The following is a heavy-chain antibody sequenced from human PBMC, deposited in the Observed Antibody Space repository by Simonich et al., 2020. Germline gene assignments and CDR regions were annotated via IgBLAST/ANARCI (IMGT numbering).Heavy chain of an antibody. CDR1: GFTVSSNY. J-gene: IGHJ4*02. D-gene: IGHD1-1*01. V-gene: IGHV3-53*01. CDR2: IYSVGIT. CDR3: ARWTATGYYFDY. Sequence: EVQLVESGGGLIQPGGSLRLSCAASGFTVSSNYMGWVRQAPGKGREWVSVIYSVGITYYADSVKGRFTISRDNSKNTLYPQINSLRAEDTAVYYCARWTATGYYFDYWGQGTLVTVSS.